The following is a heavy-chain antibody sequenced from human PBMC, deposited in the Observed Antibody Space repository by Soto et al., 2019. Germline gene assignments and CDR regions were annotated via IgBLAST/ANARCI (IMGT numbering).Heavy chain of an antibody. CDR2: ISYDGSNK. D-gene: IGHD3-16*01. V-gene: IGHV3-30-3*01. CDR3: ARDRPPGESFWADY. Sequence: QVQLVESGGGVVQPGRSLRLSCAASGFTFSSYAMHWVRQAPGKGLGWVAVISYDGSNKYYADSVKGRFTISRDNSKNTLYLQMNSLRAEDTAVYYCARDRPPGESFWADYWGQGTLVTVSS. J-gene: IGHJ4*02. CDR1: GFTFSSYA.